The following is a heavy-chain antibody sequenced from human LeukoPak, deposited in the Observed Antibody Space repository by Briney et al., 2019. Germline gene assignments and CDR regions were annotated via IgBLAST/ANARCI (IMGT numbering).Heavy chain of an antibody. CDR2: IYTSGST. V-gene: IGHV4-61*02. Sequence: SETLSLTCTVSGGSISSGSYYWSWIRQPAGKGLEWIGRIYTSGSTNYNPSLKSRVTISVDTSKNQFSLKLSSVTAADTAVYYCARVGGDYVWGSYRPQYYFDYWGQGTLVTVSS. D-gene: IGHD3-16*02. CDR1: GGSISSGSYY. J-gene: IGHJ4*02. CDR3: ARVGGDYVWGSYRPQYYFDY.